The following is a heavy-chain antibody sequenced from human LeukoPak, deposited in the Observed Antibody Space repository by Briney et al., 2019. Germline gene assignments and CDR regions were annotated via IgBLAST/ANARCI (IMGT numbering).Heavy chain of an antibody. CDR1: VYTFTNYY. CDR2: VNPGGDKT. V-gene: IGHV1-46*01. CDR3: ARIRDGYNDAYDI. D-gene: IGHD5-24*01. J-gene: IGHJ3*02. Sequence: ASVKVSCKASVYTFTNYYLHWVRQAPGQGLGWMGLVNPGGDKTTYAKNFQGRGTMTRDTSASTVYMELSSLRSEDTAIYYCARIRDGYNDAYDIWGQGTVVTVPS.